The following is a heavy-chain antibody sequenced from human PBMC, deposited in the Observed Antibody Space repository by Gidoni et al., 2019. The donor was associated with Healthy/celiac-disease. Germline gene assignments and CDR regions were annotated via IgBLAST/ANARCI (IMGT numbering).Heavy chain of an antibody. CDR2: ISSSSSYI. CDR3: ARDGPGGW. CDR1: GFTFSSYS. J-gene: IGHJ4*02. Sequence: EVQLVESGGGLVKPGGSLRLSCAASGFTFSSYSMNWVRQAPGKGLEWVSSISSSSSYIYYADSVKVRFTIARDNAKNALYLQMGRLRAEDTAVYYCARDGPGGWWSQGTLVTVSS. D-gene: IGHD2-15*01. V-gene: IGHV3-21*01.